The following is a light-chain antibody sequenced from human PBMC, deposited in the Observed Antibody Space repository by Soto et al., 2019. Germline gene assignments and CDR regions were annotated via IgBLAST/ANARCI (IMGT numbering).Light chain of an antibody. V-gene: IGKV3-20*01. Sequence: EIVLTQSPGTLSLSPGERATLSCRASQSVSSSYLAWYQQKPGQAPRLLIYGASSRATGIPDRFSGSGSGTDFTLTISRLEPEDCAVDYCQQYGSSPWTFGQGTNVEIK. CDR2: GAS. CDR3: QQYGSSPWT. J-gene: IGKJ1*01. CDR1: QSVSSSY.